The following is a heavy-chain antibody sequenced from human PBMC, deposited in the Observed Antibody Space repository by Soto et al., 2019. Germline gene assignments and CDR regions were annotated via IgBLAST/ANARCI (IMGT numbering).Heavy chain of an antibody. CDR1: GGTFSSYS. CDR3: ARGGAVVVPGAVDRHNWFDP. Sequence: QVQLVQSGAEVKKPGSSVKVSCEASGGTFSSYSFSWVRQAPGQGLEWMGRVIPILGMANYAQKFQGRVTITAEKSTSTVYLEVSSLRSEDTAVYYCARGGAVVVPGAVDRHNWFDPWGQGTLVTVSS. CDR2: VIPILGMA. V-gene: IGHV1-69*02. J-gene: IGHJ5*02. D-gene: IGHD2-2*01.